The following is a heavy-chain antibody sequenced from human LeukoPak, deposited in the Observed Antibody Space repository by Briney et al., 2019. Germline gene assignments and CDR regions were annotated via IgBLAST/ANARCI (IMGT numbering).Heavy chain of an antibody. V-gene: IGHV1-69*13. CDR2: IIPIFGTA. J-gene: IGHJ4*02. CDR3: ARDNQAWKNFDY. CDR1: GGTFSSYA. D-gene: IGHD1-1*01. Sequence: ASVKVSCKASGGTFSSYAISWVRQAPGQGLEWMGGIIPIFGTANYAQKFQGRVTITADESTSTAYMELSSLRSEDTAVYYCARDNQAWKNFDYWGQGTLVTVSS.